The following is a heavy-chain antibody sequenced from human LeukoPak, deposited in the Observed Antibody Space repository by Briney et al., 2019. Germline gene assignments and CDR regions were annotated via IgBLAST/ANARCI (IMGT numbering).Heavy chain of an antibody. D-gene: IGHD1-7*01. J-gene: IGHJ5*02. CDR3: ARLGLRNEFDP. Sequence: ASVKVSCKASGYTFTSYAMNWVRQAPGQGLEWMGWISAYNGNTNYAQKLQGRVTMTTDTSTSTAYMELRSLRSDDTAVYYCARLGLRNEFDPWGQGTLVTVSS. CDR1: GYTFTSYA. V-gene: IGHV1-18*01. CDR2: ISAYNGNT.